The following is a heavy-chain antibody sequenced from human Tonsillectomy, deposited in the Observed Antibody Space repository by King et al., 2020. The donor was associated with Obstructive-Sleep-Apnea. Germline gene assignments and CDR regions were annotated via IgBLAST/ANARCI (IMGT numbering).Heavy chain of an antibody. V-gene: IGHV3-30*04. CDR2: ISHDGSNK. J-gene: IGHJ4*02. CDR1: GFIFSAYA. D-gene: IGHD1-26*01. Sequence: VQLVESGGSVVQPGRSLRLSCAASGFIFSAYAMHWVRQAPGKGLEWVAVISHDGSNKYYADSMKGRFTISRDNSKNKLFLQMNSLTVEDTAVYYCARVPGANPDNWGQGTLVTVSS. CDR3: ARVPGANPDN.